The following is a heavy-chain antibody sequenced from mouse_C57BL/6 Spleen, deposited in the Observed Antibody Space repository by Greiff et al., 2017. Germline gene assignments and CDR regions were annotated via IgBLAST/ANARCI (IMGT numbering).Heavy chain of an antibody. CDR2: INPNNGGT. D-gene: IGHD1-3*01. CDR1: GYTFTDYY. CDR3: ARSYIRYWYFDF. Sequence: VQLQQSGPELVKPGASVKISCKASGYTFTDYYMNWVKQSHGKSLEWIGDINPNNGGTSYNQKFKGTATLTVDKSSSPAYMELRSLTSEDSAVYCCARSYIRYWYFDFWGTGTSVTVSS. V-gene: IGHV1-26*01. J-gene: IGHJ1*03.